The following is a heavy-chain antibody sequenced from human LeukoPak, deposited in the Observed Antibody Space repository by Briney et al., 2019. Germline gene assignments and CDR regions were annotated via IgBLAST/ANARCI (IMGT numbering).Heavy chain of an antibody. D-gene: IGHD4-11*01. V-gene: IGHV3-21*01. CDR3: ARDLATVMDY. J-gene: IGHJ4*02. CDR1: GFTFSHYG. Sequence: GRSLRLSCATSGFTFSHYGMHWVRQAPGKGLEWVSSISSSSSYIYYADSVKGRFTISRDNAKNSLYLQMNSLRAEDTAVYYCARDLATVMDYWGQGTLVTVSS. CDR2: ISSSSSYI.